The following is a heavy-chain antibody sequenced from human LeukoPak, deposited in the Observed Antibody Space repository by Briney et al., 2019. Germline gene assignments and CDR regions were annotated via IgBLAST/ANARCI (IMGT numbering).Heavy chain of an antibody. CDR3: ARAYYYDSSGYYYSGAFDI. J-gene: IGHJ3*02. CDR1: GYTFTSSY. D-gene: IGHD3-22*01. Sequence: GASVKVSCKASGYTFTSSYMHWVRQAPGQGLEWMGIINPSGGSTRYAQKFQGRVIMTRDTSTSTVDMELSSLRSEDTAVYYCARAYYYDSSGYYYSGAFDIWGQGTMVTVSS. CDR2: INPSGGST. V-gene: IGHV1-46*01.